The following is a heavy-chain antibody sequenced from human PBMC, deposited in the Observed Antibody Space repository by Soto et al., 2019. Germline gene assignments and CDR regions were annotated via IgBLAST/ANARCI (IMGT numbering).Heavy chain of an antibody. CDR3: ARGPGTMAKIDY. J-gene: IGHJ4*02. Sequence: SETLSLTCTVSGGSISSYYWSWIRQPPGKGLEWIGYIYYSGSTNYNPSLKSRVTISVDTSKNQFSLKLSSVTAADTAVYYCARGPGTMAKIDYWGQGTLVTVSS. CDR2: IYYSGST. CDR1: GGSISSYY. V-gene: IGHV4-59*12. D-gene: IGHD3-10*01.